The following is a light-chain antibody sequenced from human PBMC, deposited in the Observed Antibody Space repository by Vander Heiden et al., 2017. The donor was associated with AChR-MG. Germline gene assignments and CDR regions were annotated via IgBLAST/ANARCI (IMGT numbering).Light chain of an antibody. CDR2: QNA. Sequence: SYELTQTPSVSVSPGQTASITCSGDSLGNKYASWYQQKPGQSPVLVIHQNAKRPSGIPERFSGASSGNTATLTISGTQSLDEADYFCQAWDSRSNWVFGGGTKLTVL. CDR3: QAWDSRSNWV. CDR1: SLGNKY. V-gene: IGLV3-1*01. J-gene: IGLJ3*02.